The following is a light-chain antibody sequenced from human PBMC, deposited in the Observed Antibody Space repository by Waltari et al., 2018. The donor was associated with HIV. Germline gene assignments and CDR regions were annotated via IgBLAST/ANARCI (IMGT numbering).Light chain of an antibody. CDR3: CADAGTITYV. CDR1: SSDVASYNL. J-gene: IGLJ1*01. V-gene: IGLV2-23*02. Sequence: QSALTQPASVSGSPGQSITISCTGTSSDVASYNLVSWYQHHPGKAPKVMIYAVTKRPSGVSDRFSGSKYGNTASLTISGIQAEDEAEYYCCADAGTITYVFETGTKVTVL. CDR2: AVT.